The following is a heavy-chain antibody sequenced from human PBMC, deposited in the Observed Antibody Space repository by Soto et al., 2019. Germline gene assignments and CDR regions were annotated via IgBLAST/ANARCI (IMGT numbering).Heavy chain of an antibody. J-gene: IGHJ6*04. CDR3: ARTDEGMYHSTNHYYYALDI. Sequence: QVQLVQSGAEVKKPGSSVKVSCKASGGTFRRYSISWGRQAPGQGLEWMGGIVPIFGTTNYAQKFQGRVTITAEESTRTSYLELSSLRSEDTAVYYCARTDEGMYHSTNHYYYALDIWGKGTTVTVTS. CDR1: GGTFRRYS. D-gene: IGHD2-8*01. V-gene: IGHV1-69*01. CDR2: IVPIFGTT.